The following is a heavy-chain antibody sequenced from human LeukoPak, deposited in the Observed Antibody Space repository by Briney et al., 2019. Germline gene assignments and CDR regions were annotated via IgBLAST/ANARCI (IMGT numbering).Heavy chain of an antibody. V-gene: IGHV4-39*01. Sequence: SETLSLTCTVSGGSIGFTTYYWGWIRQPPGKGLEWIGSIYYSGSTGYNPSLKSRVTISVAPSKNQFSLNLRSVTAADTAVYYCARLFDYWGQGTLVTVSS. J-gene: IGHJ4*02. CDR1: GGSIGFTTYY. CDR3: ARLFDY. CDR2: IYYSGST.